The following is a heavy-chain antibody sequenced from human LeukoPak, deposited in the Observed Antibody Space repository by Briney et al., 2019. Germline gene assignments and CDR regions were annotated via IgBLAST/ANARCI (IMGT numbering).Heavy chain of an antibody. CDR1: GVSISSSSHY. Sequence: PSETLSLTCTVSGVSISSSSHYWGWIRQPPGKGLEWIGRIHYFGSTYYNPSLKSRVTISLDTSKNQFSLKVSSVTAADTAVYYCARGREAVAIIFDPWGQGTLVTVST. CDR2: IHYFGST. D-gene: IGHD6-19*01. V-gene: IGHV4-39*07. J-gene: IGHJ5*02. CDR3: ARGREAVAIIFDP.